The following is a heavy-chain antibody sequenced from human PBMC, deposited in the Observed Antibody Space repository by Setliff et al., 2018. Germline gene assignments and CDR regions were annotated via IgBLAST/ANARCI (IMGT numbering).Heavy chain of an antibody. CDR3: AREWALDY. CDR1: GFTFSNSW. V-gene: IGHV3-7*01. J-gene: IGHJ4*02. CDR2: IKQDGSEK. Sequence: GGSLRLSCAASGFTFSNSWMSWVRQAPGKGLEWVANIKQDGSEKYYVDSVKGRFTISRDNAKNSLYLQMNSLRAEDTAVYSCAREWALDYWGQGTLVTVSS.